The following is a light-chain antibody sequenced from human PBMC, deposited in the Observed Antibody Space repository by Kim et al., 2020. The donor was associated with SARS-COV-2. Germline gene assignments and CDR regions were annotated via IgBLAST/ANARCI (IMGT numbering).Light chain of an antibody. CDR1: QSVDSW. Sequence: DIQMTQSPSTLSAFVGNRVTITCRASQSVDSWLAWYQQKPGKAPKLLIYQASKLASGVPSRFSGSGSGTVFTLTISNLQPDDSAIYYCKQYETYWTFGPGTKVDIK. CDR3: KQYETYWT. J-gene: IGKJ1*01. CDR2: QAS. V-gene: IGKV1-5*03.